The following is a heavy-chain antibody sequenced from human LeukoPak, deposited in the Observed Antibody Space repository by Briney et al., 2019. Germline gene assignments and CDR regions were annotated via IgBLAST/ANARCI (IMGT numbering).Heavy chain of an antibody. CDR2: IFGGGET. CDR3: AKYGAVAPPFYLDY. CDR1: GFTFSSYA. V-gene: IGHV3-23*01. J-gene: IGHJ4*02. D-gene: IGHD6-19*01. Sequence: GGSLRLSCAASGFTFSSYAMTWVRQAPGKGPEGLSSIFGGGETYYAESVKGRFTISRDNSKNTVHLHMSSLRADDTAVYYCAKYGAVAPPFYLDYWGPGTLVTVSS.